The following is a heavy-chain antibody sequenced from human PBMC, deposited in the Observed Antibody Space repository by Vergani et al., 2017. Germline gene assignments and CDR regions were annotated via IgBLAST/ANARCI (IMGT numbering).Heavy chain of an antibody. D-gene: IGHD3-22*01. Sequence: EVHLEESGGGLVQPGGSLRLSCTASGFIFSTYAVSWVRQAPGRGLAWVSSISGPGLSTYYADSVKGRFTISRDNSKNTLSLQMNSLTAEDTAIYYCAGPQGTSAYYYGGFDYWGQGILVTVSS. CDR2: ISGPGLST. CDR1: GFIFSTYA. CDR3: AGPQGTSAYYYGGFDY. J-gene: IGHJ4*02. V-gene: IGHV3-23*04.